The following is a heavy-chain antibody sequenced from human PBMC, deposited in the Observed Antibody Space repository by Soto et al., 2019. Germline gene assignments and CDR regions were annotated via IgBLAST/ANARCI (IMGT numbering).Heavy chain of an antibody. D-gene: IGHD3-22*01. CDR1: GFTFSSYA. J-gene: IGHJ3*02. V-gene: IGHV3-30-3*01. CDR2: ISYDGSNK. CDR3: AKEKYYYDSSGLGRAFDI. Sequence: PGGSLRLSCAASGFTFSSYAMHWVRQAPGKGLEWVAVISYDGSNKYYADSVKGRFTISRDNSKNTLYLQMNSLRAEDTAVYYCAKEKYYYDSSGLGRAFDIWGQGTMVTVSS.